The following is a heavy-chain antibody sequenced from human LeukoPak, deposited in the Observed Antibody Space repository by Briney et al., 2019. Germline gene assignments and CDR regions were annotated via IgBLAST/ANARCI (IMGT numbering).Heavy chain of an antibody. D-gene: IGHD6-19*01. CDR2: IHSDGINK. J-gene: IGHJ4*02. Sequence: GSLRLSCAASGFTISSYGMHWVRQAPGKGLEGVAFIHSDGINKYYPDSVKGRFTISRDNSKNTLYLQMNSLRAEDTAVYYCAYSSLSTWGQGTLVTVSS. CDR1: GFTISSYG. CDR3: AYSSLST. V-gene: IGHV3-30*02.